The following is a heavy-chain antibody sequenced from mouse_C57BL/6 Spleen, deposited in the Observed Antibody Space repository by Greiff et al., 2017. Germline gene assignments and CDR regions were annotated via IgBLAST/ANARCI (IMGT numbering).Heavy chain of an antibody. J-gene: IGHJ4*01. CDR1: GFTFSDYG. CDR2: ISSGSSTI. Sequence: DVHLVESGGGLVKPGGSLKLSCAASGFTFSDYGMHWVRQAPEKGLEWVAYISSGSSTIYYADTVKGRFTISRDNAKNTLFLQMTSLRSEDTAMYYCAREVMTTVVATRENAMDYWGQGTSVTVSS. CDR3: AREVMTTVVATRENAMDY. D-gene: IGHD1-1*01. V-gene: IGHV5-17*01.